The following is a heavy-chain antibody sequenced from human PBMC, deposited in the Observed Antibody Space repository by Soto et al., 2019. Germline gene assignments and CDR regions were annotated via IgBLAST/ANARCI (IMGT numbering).Heavy chain of an antibody. Sequence: SETLSLTCTFSGGSISSYYWNWIRQPPGKGLEWIGYISYSGSTNYNPSLKSRVTISVDTSKKQFSLKLSSVTAADTAVYYCAREGVSSTWYYYYGMDVWGQGTTVTVSS. CDR3: AREGVSSTWYYYYGMDV. J-gene: IGHJ6*02. V-gene: IGHV4-59*01. D-gene: IGHD6-13*01. CDR1: GGSISSYY. CDR2: ISYSGST.